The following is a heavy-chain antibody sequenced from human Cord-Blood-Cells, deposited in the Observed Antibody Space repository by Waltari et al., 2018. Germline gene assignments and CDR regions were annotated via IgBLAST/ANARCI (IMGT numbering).Heavy chain of an antibody. V-gene: IGHV4-38-2*02. J-gene: IGHJ5*02. D-gene: IGHD2-2*01. CDR2: IYHSGST. CDR3: ASGVVVPANYWFDP. Sequence: QVQLQESGPGLVKPSESLSLTCTVSGYSISSGYYLGWIRPPPGKGLEWIGSIYHSGSTYYNPSLKSRVTISVDTSKNQFSLKLSSVTAADTAVYYCASGVVVPANYWFDPWGQGTLVTVSS. CDR1: GYSISSGYY.